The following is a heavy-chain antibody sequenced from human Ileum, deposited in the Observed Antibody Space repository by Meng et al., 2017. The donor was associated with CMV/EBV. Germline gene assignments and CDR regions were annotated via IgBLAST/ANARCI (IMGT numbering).Heavy chain of an antibody. CDR2: IDTGGSRT. J-gene: IGHJ4*02. CDR1: GFTFSSYW. V-gene: IGHV3-74*01. CDR3: ARDLGGGFGY. D-gene: IGHD3-10*01. Sequence: LSCAASGFTFSSYWMHWVRQVPGKGLVWVARIDTGGSRTDYADSAKGRFTISRDNVKNTLYLQMNSLRAEDTAVYYCARDLGGGFGYWGQGTLVTVSS.